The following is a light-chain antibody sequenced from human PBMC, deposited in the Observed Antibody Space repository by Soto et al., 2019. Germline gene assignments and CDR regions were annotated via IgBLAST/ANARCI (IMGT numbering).Light chain of an antibody. CDR2: KAS. Sequence: DIQMTQSPSTLSASVGDRVTITCRASQSISSWLAWYQQKPGKAPKLLIYKASSLESGVPSRCSGSGSGTEFTLTISSLQPDDFATYYCQQYNSYSFTFGPGTKVDIK. V-gene: IGKV1-5*03. CDR1: QSISSW. CDR3: QQYNSYSFT. J-gene: IGKJ3*01.